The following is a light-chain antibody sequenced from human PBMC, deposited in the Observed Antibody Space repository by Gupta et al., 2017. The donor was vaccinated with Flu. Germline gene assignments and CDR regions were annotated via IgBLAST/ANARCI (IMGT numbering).Light chain of an antibody. V-gene: IGKV1-5*03. Sequence: DRVTITCRASQSIRNWLAWWHQKPGQAPRLLINKATNLESGVPSRFSGSDSGTEFILTINNLQPDDFGIYYCQHYNSYTEFVFGPGTKV. CDR2: KAT. CDR3: QHYNSYTEFV. J-gene: IGKJ3*01. CDR1: QSIRNW.